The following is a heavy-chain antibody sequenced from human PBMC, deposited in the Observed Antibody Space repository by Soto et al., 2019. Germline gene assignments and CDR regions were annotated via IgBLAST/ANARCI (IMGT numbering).Heavy chain of an antibody. CDR1: GFTFSSFA. V-gene: IGHV3-23*01. Sequence: LRLSFAASGFTFSSFAMSWVRQAPGKGLEWVSVISGSGGRTNYADSVKGRFTISRDNSKNTLYLQINSLRAEDTAVYYCAKDHSPDFFGDYAQFQQWGQGTLVTVSS. J-gene: IGHJ1*01. CDR3: AKDHSPDFFGDYAQFQQ. CDR2: ISGSGGRT. D-gene: IGHD4-17*01.